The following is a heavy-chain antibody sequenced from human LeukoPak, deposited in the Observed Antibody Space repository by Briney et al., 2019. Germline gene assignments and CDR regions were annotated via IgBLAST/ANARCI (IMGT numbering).Heavy chain of an antibody. V-gene: IGHV3-66*01. CDR1: GFTVSSNY. Sequence: GGSLRLSCAASGFTVSSNYMSWVRQAPGKGLEWVSVIHSGGSTYYADSVKGRFTISRDSSKNTLYLQMNSLRAEDTAVYYCARGSAAKAVVAATRGFDYWGQGTLVTVSS. CDR3: ARGSAAKAVVAATRGFDY. D-gene: IGHD2-15*01. CDR2: IHSGGST. J-gene: IGHJ4*02.